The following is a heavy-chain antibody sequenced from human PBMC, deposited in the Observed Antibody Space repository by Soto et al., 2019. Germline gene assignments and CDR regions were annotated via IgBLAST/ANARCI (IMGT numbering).Heavy chain of an antibody. D-gene: IGHD3-10*01. CDR3: ARGLPYYYGSGSRIDAFDI. J-gene: IGHJ3*02. CDR1: VGSFSGYY. Sequence: KASETLSLTCAVYVGSFSGYYWSWIRQPPGKGLEWIGEINHSGSTNYNPSLKSRVTISVDTSKNQFSLKLSSVTAADTAVYYCARGLPYYYGSGSRIDAFDIWGQGTMVTVS. CDR2: INHSGST. V-gene: IGHV4-34*01.